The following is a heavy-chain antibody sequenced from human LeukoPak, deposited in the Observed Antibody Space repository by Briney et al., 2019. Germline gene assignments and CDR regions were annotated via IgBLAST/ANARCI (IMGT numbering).Heavy chain of an antibody. CDR1: GFTFSSYG. CDR3: ARESRDGGNFDY. CDR2: IWYDGSNK. V-gene: IGHV3-33*01. Sequence: PGGSLRLSCAASGFTFSSYGMHWVRQAPGKGLEWVAVIWYDGSNKYYADSVKGRFTISRDNSKNTLYLQMNSLRAEDTAVYYCARESRDGGNFDYWGQGTLVTVSS. D-gene: IGHD4-23*01. J-gene: IGHJ4*02.